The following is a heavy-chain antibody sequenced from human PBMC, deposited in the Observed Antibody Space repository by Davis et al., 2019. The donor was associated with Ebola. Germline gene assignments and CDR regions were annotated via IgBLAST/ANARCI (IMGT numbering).Heavy chain of an antibody. CDR2: INPNSGGT. CDR3: ARDHRYYDYVWGSYRYTEGAFDI. Sequence: ASVTVSCKASGYTFTGYYMHWVRQAPGQGLEWMGWINPNSGGTNYAQKFQGRVTMTRDTSISTAYMELSRLRSDDTAVYYCARDHRYYDYVWGSYRYTEGAFDIWGQGTMVTVSS. CDR1: GYTFTGYY. D-gene: IGHD3-16*02. V-gene: IGHV1-2*02. J-gene: IGHJ3*02.